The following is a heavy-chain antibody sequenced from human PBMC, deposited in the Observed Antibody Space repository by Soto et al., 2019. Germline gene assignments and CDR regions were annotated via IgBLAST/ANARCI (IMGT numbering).Heavy chain of an antibody. D-gene: IGHD3-22*01. Sequence: QVQLVQSGAEVKKPGSSVKVSCKASGGTFSSYAISWVRQAPGQGLEWMGGIIPIFGTANYAQKFQGRVTITADKSTSTAYMELSRLRSEDTAVYYCARGAYYDSSGYPHRGWFDPWGQGTLVTVSS. CDR3: ARGAYYDSSGYPHRGWFDP. V-gene: IGHV1-69*06. CDR2: IIPIFGTA. CDR1: GGTFSSYA. J-gene: IGHJ5*02.